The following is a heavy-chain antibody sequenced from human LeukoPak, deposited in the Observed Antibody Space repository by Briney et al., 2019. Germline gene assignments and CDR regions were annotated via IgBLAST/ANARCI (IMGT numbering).Heavy chain of an antibody. Sequence: GGSLRLSCAASGFTFSSYSMNWVRQAPGKGLEWVSSISSSSSYIYYANSVKGRLTISRDNAKNSLYLQMNSLRAEDTAVYYCASAGSTDAFDIWGQGTMVTVSS. CDR3: ASAGSTDAFDI. CDR1: GFTFSSYS. D-gene: IGHD2-2*01. J-gene: IGHJ3*02. CDR2: ISSSSSYI. V-gene: IGHV3-21*01.